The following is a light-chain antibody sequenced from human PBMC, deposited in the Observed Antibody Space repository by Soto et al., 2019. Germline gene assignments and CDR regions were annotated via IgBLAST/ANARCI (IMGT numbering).Light chain of an antibody. CDR3: SSYTTSSTLVV. CDR1: SSDVGGYNY. Sequence: QSALTQPASVSGSPGQSITISCTGTSSDVGGYNYVSWYQQHPGKAPKLIIYEVSNRPSGVSDRFSGSKSGNTASLTISGLQAEDGADYYCSSYTTSSTLVVFGGGTKLTVL. CDR2: EVS. V-gene: IGLV2-14*01. J-gene: IGLJ2*01.